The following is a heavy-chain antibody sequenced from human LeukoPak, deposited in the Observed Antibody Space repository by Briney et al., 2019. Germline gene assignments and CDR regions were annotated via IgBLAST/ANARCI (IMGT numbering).Heavy chain of an antibody. D-gene: IGHD2-15*01. V-gene: IGHV3-30*02. J-gene: IGHJ6*02. Sequence: PGGSLRLSCAASGFTFSSYGMPWVRQAPGKGLEWVAVIWYDGSNKHYADSVKGRFTISRDNSKNTLYLQMNSLRPEDTAYYYCAKGILFLGYHHYYPMDVWGQGTTVTISS. CDR3: AKGILFLGYHHYYPMDV. CDR2: IWYDGSNK. CDR1: GFTFSSYG.